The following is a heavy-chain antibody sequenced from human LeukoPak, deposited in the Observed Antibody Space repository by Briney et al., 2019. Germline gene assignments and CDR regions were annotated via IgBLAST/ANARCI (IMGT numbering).Heavy chain of an antibody. Sequence: SETPSLTCTVSGGSISSSSYYWGWIRQPPGKGLEWIGSIYYSGSTYYNPSLKSRVTISVDTSKNQFSLKLSSVTAADTAVYYCASVCSSSCSYYGMDGWGQGTTVTVSS. CDR3: ASVCSSSCSYYGMDG. CDR1: GGSISSSSYY. J-gene: IGHJ6*01. V-gene: IGHV4-39*01. CDR2: IYYSGST. D-gene: IGHD6-13*01.